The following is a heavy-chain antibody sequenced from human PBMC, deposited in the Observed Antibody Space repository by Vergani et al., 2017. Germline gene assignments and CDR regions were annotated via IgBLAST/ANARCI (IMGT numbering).Heavy chain of an antibody. D-gene: IGHD6-19*01. V-gene: IGHV3-23*01. Sequence: EVQLLESGGGLVQPGGSLRLSCAASGFTFSSYAMSWVRQAPGKGLEWVSAISGSGGSTYYADSVKGRFTISRDNSKNTLYLQMNSLRAEDTALYYCAKDPPWDSSGWYYFDYWGQGTLVTVSS. J-gene: IGHJ4*02. CDR3: AKDPPWDSSGWYYFDY. CDR1: GFTFSSYA. CDR2: ISGSGGST.